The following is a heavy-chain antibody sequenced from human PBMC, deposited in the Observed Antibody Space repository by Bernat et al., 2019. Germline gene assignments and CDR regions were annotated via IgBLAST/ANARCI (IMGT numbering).Heavy chain of an antibody. CDR3: AREGSGTPYNWFDP. CDR2: ISSDGSTT. CDR1: GFTFSNYW. Sequence: EVQLVESGGGFVQPGGSLRLSCAASGFTFSNYWMHWVRQAPGKGLVWVSRISSDGSTTSYADSGEGRFTITGDNAKNKLFLQMNSLSAEDTAVYFCAREGSGTPYNWFDPWGQGTLVTVSS. J-gene: IGHJ5*02. D-gene: IGHD1-1*01. V-gene: IGHV3-74*01.